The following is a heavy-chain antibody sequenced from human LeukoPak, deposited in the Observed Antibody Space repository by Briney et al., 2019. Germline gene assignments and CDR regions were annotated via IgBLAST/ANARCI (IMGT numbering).Heavy chain of an antibody. V-gene: IGHV4-39*07. CDR3: ARGSAIPGYSSSWAVYFDY. CDR2: IYYRGYT. J-gene: IGHJ4*02. D-gene: IGHD6-13*01. CDR1: GGSISSSSYY. Sequence: PSETLSLTCTVSGGSISSSSYYWGWIRQPPGKGLEWIASIYYRGYTNYNPSLKSRVTISVDTSKNQFSLKLSSVTAADTAVYYCARGSAIPGYSSSWAVYFDYWGQGTLVTVSS.